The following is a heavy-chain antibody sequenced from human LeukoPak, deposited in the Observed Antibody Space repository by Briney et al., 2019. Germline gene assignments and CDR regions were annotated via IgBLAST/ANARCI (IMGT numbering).Heavy chain of an antibody. CDR2: INHSGST. V-gene: IGHV4-34*01. D-gene: IGHD6-19*01. CDR3: ARDVLTVAGEHYYYYGMDV. CDR1: GGSFSGYY. Sequence: KPSETLSLTCAVYGGSFSGYYWSWIRQPPGKGLEWIGEINHSGSTNYNPSLKSRVTISVDTSKNQFSLKLSSVTAADTAVYYCARDVLTVAGEHYYYYGMDVWGQGTTVTVSS. J-gene: IGHJ6*02.